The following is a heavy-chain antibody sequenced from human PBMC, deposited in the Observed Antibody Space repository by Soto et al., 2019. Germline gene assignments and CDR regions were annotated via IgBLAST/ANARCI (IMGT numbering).Heavy chain of an antibody. CDR3: ARHGDYGDAIDY. CDR2: IYYSGST. J-gene: IGHJ4*02. Sequence: QVQLQESGPGLVKPSETLSLTCTVSGGSISSYYWSWIRQPPGKGLEWIGYIYYSGSTNYNPSLKSRVTISVDTSKNQFSLKLSSVTAADTAVYYCARHGDYGDAIDYWGQGTLVTVSS. CDR1: GGSISSYY. V-gene: IGHV4-59*08. D-gene: IGHD4-17*01.